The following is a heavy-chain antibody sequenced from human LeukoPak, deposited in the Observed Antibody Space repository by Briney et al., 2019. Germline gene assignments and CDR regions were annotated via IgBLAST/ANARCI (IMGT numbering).Heavy chain of an antibody. CDR1: GFTFSSYG. J-gene: IGHJ4*02. D-gene: IGHD3-10*01. V-gene: IGHV3-33*01. CDR2: IWYDGSNK. CDR3: ARDFPTPYYYGSGSSSDY. Sequence: GGSLRLSCAASGFTFSSYGMHWVRQAPGKGLEWVAVIWYDGSNKYYADSVKGRFTISRDNSKNTLYLQMNSLRAEDTAVYYCARDFPTPYYYGSGSSSDYWGQGTLVTVSS.